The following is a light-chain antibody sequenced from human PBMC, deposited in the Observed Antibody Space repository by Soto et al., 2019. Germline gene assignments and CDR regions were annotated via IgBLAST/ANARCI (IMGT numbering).Light chain of an antibody. CDR3: QEYDNWPPEGT. CDR2: GAS. CDR1: QSVSIN. V-gene: IGKV3-15*01. J-gene: IGKJ1*01. Sequence: EIVMTQSPATLSVSPGERATLSRRASQSVSINLAWYQQKPGQAPRLLIYGASTRATGIPARFSGSGSGTEFTLTINSLQSEDFAVYYCQEYDNWPPEGTFGQGTKV.